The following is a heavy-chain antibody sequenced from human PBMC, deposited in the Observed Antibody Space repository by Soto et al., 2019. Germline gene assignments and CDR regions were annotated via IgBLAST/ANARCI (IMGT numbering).Heavy chain of an antibody. J-gene: IGHJ3*02. V-gene: IGHV3-23*01. Sequence: EVQLLESGGGLVQPGGSLRLSCAASGFTFSSYAVSWVRQAPGKGLEWVSAISASGATTYYADSVKGRFTFSRDNSQNTLYLKLNSLRAEDTAVYFCARQYDISGHFSAFDIWGQGTMDTVSS. CDR2: ISASGATT. CDR1: GFTFSSYA. CDR3: ARQYDISGHFSAFDI. D-gene: IGHD3-22*01.